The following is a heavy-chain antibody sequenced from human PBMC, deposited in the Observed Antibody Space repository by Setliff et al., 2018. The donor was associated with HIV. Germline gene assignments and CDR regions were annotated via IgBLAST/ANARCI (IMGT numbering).Heavy chain of an antibody. D-gene: IGHD6-19*01. CDR3: ARDLIAVAFNWFDP. V-gene: IGHV3-53*01. J-gene: IGHJ5*02. Sequence: PGGSLRLSCAASGFTFSDAWMSWVRLAPGKGLEWVSVIYSGGSTYYADSVKGRFTISRDNSKNTLFLQMNSLRAADTAVYYCARDLIAVAFNWFDPWGQGTLVTVSS. CDR2: IYSGGST. CDR1: GFTFSDAW.